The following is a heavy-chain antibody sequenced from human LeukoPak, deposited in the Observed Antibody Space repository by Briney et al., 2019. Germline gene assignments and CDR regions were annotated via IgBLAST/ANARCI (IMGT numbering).Heavy chain of an antibody. V-gene: IGHV3-30*18. CDR3: AKATYYYDSSGYYPADY. CDR1: GFTFSSYG. CDR2: ISYDGSNK. J-gene: IGHJ4*02. Sequence: GRSLRLSCAASGFTFSSYGMHWVRQAPGKGLEWVAVISYDGSNKYYADSVKGRFTISRDNSKNTLHLQMNSLRAEDTAVYYCAKATYYYDSSGYYPADYWGQGTLVTVSS. D-gene: IGHD3-22*01.